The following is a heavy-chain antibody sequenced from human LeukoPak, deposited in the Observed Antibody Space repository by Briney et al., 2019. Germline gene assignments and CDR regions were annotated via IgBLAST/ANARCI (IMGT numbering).Heavy chain of an antibody. Sequence: SETLSLTCAVYGGSFSGYYWSWIRQPPGKGLEWIGEINHSGSTNYNPSLKSRVTISGDTSKNQFSLKLSSVTAADTAVYYCAXXXXXXXVARFYYFDYWGQGTLVTVSS. CDR3: AXXXXXXXVARFYYFDY. CDR2: INHSGST. J-gene: IGHJ4*02. V-gene: IGHV4-34*01. CDR1: GGSFSGYY. D-gene: IGHD3-10*01.